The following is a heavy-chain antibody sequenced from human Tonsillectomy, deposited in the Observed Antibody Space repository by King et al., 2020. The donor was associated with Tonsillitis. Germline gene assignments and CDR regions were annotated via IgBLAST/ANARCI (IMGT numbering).Heavy chain of an antibody. D-gene: IGHD5-24*01. CDR2: VQKDGSGK. CDR3: AKASESARGLPDY. V-gene: IGHV3-7*03. Sequence: DVQLVQSGGGLVQPGGSLRLSCAASGFTFSTYWMGWVRQAPGKGPEWVAIVQKDGSGKYYVDSVKGRFAISRDNSKNSLYLQMNSLRAEDTGVYYCAKASESARGLPDYWGQGTLVTVSS. J-gene: IGHJ4*02. CDR1: GFTFSTYW.